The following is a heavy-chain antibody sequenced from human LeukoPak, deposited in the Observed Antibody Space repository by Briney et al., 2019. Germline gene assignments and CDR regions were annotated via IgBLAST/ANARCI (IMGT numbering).Heavy chain of an antibody. J-gene: IGHJ6*03. Sequence: SETLSLTCTVSGGSISSGDYYWSWIRQPPGKGLEWIGYIYYSGSTYYNPSLKSRVTISVDTSKNQFSLKLSSVTAADTAVYYCAVRGGTVTQDYYYYYMDVWGKGTTVTVSS. D-gene: IGHD4-17*01. CDR1: GGSISSGDYY. CDR3: AVRGGTVTQDYYYYYMDV. V-gene: IGHV4-30-4*08. CDR2: IYYSGST.